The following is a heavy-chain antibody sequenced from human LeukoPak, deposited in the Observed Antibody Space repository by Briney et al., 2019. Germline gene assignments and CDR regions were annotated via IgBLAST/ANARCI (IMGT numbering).Heavy chain of an antibody. CDR3: ARGPRDGSGSYYMDV. V-gene: IGHV1-8*01. D-gene: IGHD3-10*01. Sequence: GASVKVSCKASGYTFTSYDINWVRQATGQGLEWMGWMNPNSGNTGCAQKFQGRVTMTRNTSISTAYMELSSLRSEDTAVYYCARGPRDGSGSYYMDVCGKATTVTVSS. CDR2: MNPNSGNT. CDR1: GYTFTSYD. J-gene: IGHJ6*03.